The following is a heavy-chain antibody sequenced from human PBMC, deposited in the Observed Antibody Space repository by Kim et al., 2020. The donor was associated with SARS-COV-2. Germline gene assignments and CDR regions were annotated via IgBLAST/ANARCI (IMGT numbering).Heavy chain of an antibody. Sequence: GGSLRLSCAASGFTFSNAWMSWVRQAPGKGLEWVGRIKSKTDGGTTDYAAPVKGRFTISRDDSKNTLYLQMNSLKTEDTAVYYCTTGYCSSTSCYEGGYYWCQGTLVTVSS. D-gene: IGHD2-2*01. J-gene: IGHJ4*02. V-gene: IGHV3-15*01. CDR3: TTGYCSSTSCYEGGYY. CDR2: IKSKTDGGTT. CDR1: GFTFSNAW.